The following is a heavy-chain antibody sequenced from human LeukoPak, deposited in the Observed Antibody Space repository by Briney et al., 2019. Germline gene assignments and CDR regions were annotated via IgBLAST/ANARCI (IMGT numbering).Heavy chain of an antibody. CDR1: GYTFTGYY. J-gene: IGHJ4*02. Sequence: ASVKVSCKASGYTFTGYYMHWVRQAPGQGLEWMGWINPNSGGTNYAQKFQGRVTMTRDTSISTAYMELSRLRSDDTAVYYCARDLFDYYGSSGLAYWGQGTLVTVSS. CDR2: INPNSGGT. V-gene: IGHV1-2*02. CDR3: ARDLFDYYGSSGLAY. D-gene: IGHD3-22*01.